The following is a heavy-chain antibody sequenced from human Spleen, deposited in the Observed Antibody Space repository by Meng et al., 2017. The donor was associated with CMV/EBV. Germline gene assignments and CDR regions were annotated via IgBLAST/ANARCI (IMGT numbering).Heavy chain of an antibody. CDR1: GYNFDIYG. CDR3: ARAGAAVTTNFDF. V-gene: IGHV1-18*01. J-gene: IGHJ4*02. Sequence: KASGYNFDIYGITWVRQAPGQGLEWVGWVGAENGETNYGQKFQGRVTVTADTFTNTAYMEMRSLRSDDSAIYYCARAGAAVTTNFDFWGQGTLVTVSS. D-gene: IGHD4-17*01. CDR2: VGAENGET.